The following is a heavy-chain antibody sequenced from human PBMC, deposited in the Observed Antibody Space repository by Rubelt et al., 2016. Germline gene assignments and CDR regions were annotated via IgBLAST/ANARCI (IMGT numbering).Heavy chain of an antibody. V-gene: IGHV3-7*03. CDR2: IKQDGSEK. CDR3: ASMNPYMVRGFDY. J-gene: IGHJ4*02. CDR1: GFTFSSYW. D-gene: IGHD3-10*01. Sequence: LRGSGGGLVQPGGSLRLSCAASGFTFSSYWMSWVRQAPGKGLEWVANIKQDGSEKYYVDSVKGRFTISRDNAKNSLYLQMNSLRAEDTAVYYCASMNPYMVRGFDYWGQGTLVTVSS.